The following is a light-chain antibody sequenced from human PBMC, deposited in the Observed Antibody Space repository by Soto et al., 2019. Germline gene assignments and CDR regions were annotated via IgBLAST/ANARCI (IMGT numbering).Light chain of an antibody. CDR3: QHYANYSLT. CDR1: QGIGST. V-gene: IGKV3-15*01. Sequence: EIVMTQAPATLSMSPGEGATLSCRASQGIGSTLAWYQQKPGQTPRLLIYGASTRATGVPARFSGSASGTEFTLTITSLQSEDFAAYYCQHYANYSLTFGGGTKVDIK. CDR2: GAS. J-gene: IGKJ4*01.